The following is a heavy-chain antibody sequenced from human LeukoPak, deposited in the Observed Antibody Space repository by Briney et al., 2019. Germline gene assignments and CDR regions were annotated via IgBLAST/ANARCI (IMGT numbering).Heavy chain of an antibody. CDR2: ISYDGSNK. Sequence: PGRSLRLSCAASGFTFRSHGMHWVRQAPGKGLEWVAVISYDGSNKYYADSVKGRFTISRDNSKNTLYLQMNSLRAEDTAVYYCARVSGSKAFDYWGQGTLVTVSS. D-gene: IGHD6-19*01. V-gene: IGHV3-30*19. J-gene: IGHJ4*02. CDR3: ARVSGSKAFDY. CDR1: GFTFRSHG.